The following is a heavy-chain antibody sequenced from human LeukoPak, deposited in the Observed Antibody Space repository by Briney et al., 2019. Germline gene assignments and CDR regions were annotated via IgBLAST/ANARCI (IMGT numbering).Heavy chain of an antibody. CDR2: IYTSGST. V-gene: IGHV4-4*07. Sequence: SETLSLTCTVSGGSISSYYWSWIRQPAGKGLEWIGRIYTSGSTNYNPSLKSRVTMSVDTSKNQFSLKLSSVTAADTAVYYCARAGCSSTSCYTEELYYYYYMDVWGKGTTVTVSS. CDR1: GGSISSYY. J-gene: IGHJ6*03. D-gene: IGHD2-2*02. CDR3: ARAGCSSTSCYTEELYYYYYMDV.